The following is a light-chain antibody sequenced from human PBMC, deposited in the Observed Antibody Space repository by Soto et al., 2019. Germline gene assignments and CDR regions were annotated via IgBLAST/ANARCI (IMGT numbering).Light chain of an antibody. J-gene: IGLJ3*02. Sequence: QSALAQPASVSGSPGDSVTISCTRTNHDIGEYDYVSWYQHHPGKAPKLMIYDVTNRPSGVSSRFSASKSGNTASLTISGLLAEDEADYYCSSYARSDTLLFGGGTKLTVL. CDR3: SSYARSDTLL. CDR2: DVT. CDR1: NHDIGEYDY. V-gene: IGLV2-14*03.